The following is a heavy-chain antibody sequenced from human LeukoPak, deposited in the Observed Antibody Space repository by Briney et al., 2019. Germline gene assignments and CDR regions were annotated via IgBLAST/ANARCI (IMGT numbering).Heavy chain of an antibody. V-gene: IGHV3-48*04. CDR2: ISSSSSTI. D-gene: IGHD6-6*01. CDR1: GFTFSSYS. CDR3: ARVWLVGDFDY. J-gene: IGHJ4*02. Sequence: GGSLRLSCAASGFTFSSYSMTWVRQAPGKGLEWVSYISSSSSTIYYADSVKGRFTISRDNAKNSLYLQMNSLRAEDTAVYYCARVWLVGDFDYWGQGTLVTVSS.